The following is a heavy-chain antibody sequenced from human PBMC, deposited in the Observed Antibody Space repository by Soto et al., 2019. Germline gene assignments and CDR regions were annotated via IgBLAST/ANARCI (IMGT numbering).Heavy chain of an antibody. CDR2: VSNGGSYT. Sequence: EVQLVESGGGLVEPGESLRLACAGSGFSFRSYGFNWVRQAPGKGLEWVSSVSNGGSYTYYADSVKGRFTISRDNAENSAFLQMNSLRAEDTAVYYCSRDWDHMDVWGKGTTVTVS. CDR1: GFSFRSYG. J-gene: IGHJ6*03. D-gene: IGHD1-26*01. CDR3: SRDWDHMDV. V-gene: IGHV3-21*01.